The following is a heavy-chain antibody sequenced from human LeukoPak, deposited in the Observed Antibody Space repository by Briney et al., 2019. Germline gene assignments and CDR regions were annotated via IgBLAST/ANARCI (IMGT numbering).Heavy chain of an antibody. CDR2: IYPGDSDT. CDR3: ARQGPGYSSSWNWFFDL. D-gene: IGHD6-13*01. Sequence: GESLKISCKGSGYSFTSFWIGWVRQMPGKGLEWMGIIYPGDSDTSYSPSFQGQVTISADKSISTAYLQWSSLKASDTAMYYCARQGPGYSSSWNWFFDLWGRGTLVTVSS. CDR1: GYSFTSFW. V-gene: IGHV5-51*01. J-gene: IGHJ2*01.